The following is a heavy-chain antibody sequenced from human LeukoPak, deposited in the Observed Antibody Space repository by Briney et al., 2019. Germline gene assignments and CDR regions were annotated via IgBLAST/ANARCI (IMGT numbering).Heavy chain of an antibody. CDR3: AKVSGWKYQLPTVDY. J-gene: IGHJ4*02. CDR2: ISGSGGST. V-gene: IGHV3-23*01. CDR1: GFTFSSYA. Sequence: GGSLRLSCAASGFTFSSYAMSWVRQAPGKGLEWVSAISGSGGSTYYADSVKGRFTISRDNSKNTLYLRMNSLRAEDTAVYYCAKVSGWKYQLPTVDYWGQGTLVTVSS. D-gene: IGHD2-2*01.